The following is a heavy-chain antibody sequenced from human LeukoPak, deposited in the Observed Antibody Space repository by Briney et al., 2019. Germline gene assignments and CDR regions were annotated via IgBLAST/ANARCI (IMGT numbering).Heavy chain of an antibody. CDR3: AKDSTWGAEVGDAFDI. D-gene: IGHD3-16*01. CDR2: ISWDGGST. V-gene: IGHV3-43*01. CDR1: GFTFDGYT. Sequence: SGGSLRLSCAASGFTFDGYTMHWVRQAPGKGLEWVSLISWDGGSTYCADSVKGRFTISRDNSKNSLYLQMNSLRTEDTALYYCAKDSTWGAEVGDAFDIWGQGTMVTVSS. J-gene: IGHJ3*02.